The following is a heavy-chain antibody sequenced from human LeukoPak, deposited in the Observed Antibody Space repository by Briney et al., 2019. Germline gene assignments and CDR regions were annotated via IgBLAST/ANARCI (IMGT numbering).Heavy chain of an antibody. CDR3: ARGRGLIGASRFDP. CDR2: INAGNGNR. V-gene: IGHV1-3*01. CDR1: GYTFSNSG. D-gene: IGHD3-10*01. Sequence: ASVKVSCKTSGYTFSNSGLHWVRQAPEQSLEWMGWINAGNGNRKYSQKFQDRLTITRDTSASTVYMELNSLKSEDTAMYFCARGRGLIGASRFDPWGQGTLVIVSS. J-gene: IGHJ5*02.